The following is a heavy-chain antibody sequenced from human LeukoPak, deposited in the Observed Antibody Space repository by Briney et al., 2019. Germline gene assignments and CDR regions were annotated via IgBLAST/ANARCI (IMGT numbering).Heavy chain of an antibody. Sequence: SETLSLTCTVSGDSISGYYWSWIRQPPGKGLEWIGYIYIFHSGNSNYNYNPSLKSRVTISVDTSKNQFSLKLNSVTASDTAVYYCARESSYYDSGVYYPYFNYWGQGTLVTVSS. CDR3: ARESSYYDSGVYYPYFNY. CDR1: GDSISGYY. D-gene: IGHD3-22*01. J-gene: IGHJ4*02. V-gene: IGHV4-59*12. CDR2: IYIFHSGNSN.